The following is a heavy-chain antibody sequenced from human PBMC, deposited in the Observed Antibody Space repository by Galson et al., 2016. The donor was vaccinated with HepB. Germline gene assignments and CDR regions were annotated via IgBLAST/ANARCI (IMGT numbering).Heavy chain of an antibody. CDR3: AKRHEFCPPVGCSVDY. CDR2: DSMDGRRK. V-gene: IGHV3-30*18. CDR1: GFLFRGYG. D-gene: IGHD3-10*02. Sequence: SLRLSCAGSGFLFRGYGMHWVRQAPGKGLEWVAADSMDGRRKFYSDSVRGRFTISRDNSNSMLFLQMDSLGPDDTAVYYCAKRHEFCPPVGCSVDYWGQGTLVTVSS. J-gene: IGHJ4*02.